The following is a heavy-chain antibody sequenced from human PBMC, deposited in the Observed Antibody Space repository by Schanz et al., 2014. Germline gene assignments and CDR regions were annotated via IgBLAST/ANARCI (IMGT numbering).Heavy chain of an antibody. J-gene: IGHJ4*02. CDR2: INPNSGAT. V-gene: IGHV1-2*06. D-gene: IGHD2-8*02. CDR1: GYTFTGYY. Sequence: QVQLVQSGAEVTKPGASVKVSCPASGYTFTGYYMHWVRQAPGQGLEWMGQINPNSGATIYAQNFQGRVTMTRDTSISTAYMELSRLRSDDTAVYYCARGLVRYFAYWGQGTLVTVSS. CDR3: ARGLVRYFAY.